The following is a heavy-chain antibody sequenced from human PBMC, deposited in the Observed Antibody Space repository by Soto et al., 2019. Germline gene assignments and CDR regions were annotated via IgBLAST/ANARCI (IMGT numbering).Heavy chain of an antibody. J-gene: IGHJ4*02. V-gene: IGHV3-74*01. CDR3: TRDIGGKGAY. CDR1: GFTFSSYW. Sequence: VQLVESGGGLVQPGGSLRLSCAASGFTFSSYWMHWVRQVPGKGLLWVSRIDEYGSTINYADSMKGRFTISRDNARNTLYLEMNSLRAEDTALYYCTRDIGGKGAYWGPGTLVTVSS. D-gene: IGHD3-10*01. CDR2: IDEYGSTI.